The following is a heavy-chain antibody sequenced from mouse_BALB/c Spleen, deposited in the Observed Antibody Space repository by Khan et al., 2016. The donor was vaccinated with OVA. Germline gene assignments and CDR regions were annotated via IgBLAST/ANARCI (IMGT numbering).Heavy chain of an antibody. CDR3: ATLYGSPFTY. V-gene: IGHV14-3*02. J-gene: IGHJ3*01. CDR2: IDPANGDT. Sequence: EVQLQQSGPELIKPGASVKLSCTASGFNIKDTYIHWVKERPEQGPEWIGWIDPANGDTKYDPKFQGKATIPADTSSNTAFLQLSSLTSEDTAVYYCATLYGSPFTYWGQGTLVTVSA. CDR1: GFNIKDTY. D-gene: IGHD2-1*01.